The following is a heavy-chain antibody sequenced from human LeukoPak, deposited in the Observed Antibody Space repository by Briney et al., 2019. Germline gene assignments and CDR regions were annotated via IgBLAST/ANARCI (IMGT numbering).Heavy chain of an antibody. J-gene: IGHJ4*02. CDR3: ARGYGYNDY. V-gene: IGHV4-34*01. D-gene: IGHD5-24*01. CDR2: INHSGST. CDR1: GGSFSGYY. Sequence: SETLSLTCAVYGGSFSGYYWSWIRQPPGKGLEWIGEINHSGSTNYNPSLKSRVTISVDTSKNQFSLKLSSVTAADTAVYYCARGYGYNDYRGQGTLVTVSS.